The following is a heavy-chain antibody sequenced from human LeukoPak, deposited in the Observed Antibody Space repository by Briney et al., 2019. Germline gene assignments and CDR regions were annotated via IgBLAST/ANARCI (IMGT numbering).Heavy chain of an antibody. Sequence: GGSLRLSCVASGITFRSSSMHWVRQAPGKGLEWLAFIRFDGSTKYYADSVKGRFTVSRDNSKSTLYLQMNSLRAEDTAVYYCAQPDFWGQGTLATVSS. V-gene: IGHV3-30*02. J-gene: IGHJ4*02. CDR2: IRFDGSTK. CDR1: GITFRSSS. CDR3: AQPDF.